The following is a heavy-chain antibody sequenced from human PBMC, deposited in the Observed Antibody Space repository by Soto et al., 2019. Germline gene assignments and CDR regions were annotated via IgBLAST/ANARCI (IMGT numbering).Heavy chain of an antibody. D-gene: IGHD3-22*01. V-gene: IGHV3-11*01. CDR3: AKMSSENYYDPVFS. J-gene: IGHJ4*02. Sequence: QVQLVESGGGLVQTSGSLRLACVASGFTFSDYYMSWVRQAPGKGLEWVSYISSSGNTIYYADSVKGRFTISRDNAKNSVYLQMNSLRAEDTALYFCAKMSSENYYDPVFSWGQGTLFTVSS. CDR2: ISSSGNTI. CDR1: GFTFSDYY.